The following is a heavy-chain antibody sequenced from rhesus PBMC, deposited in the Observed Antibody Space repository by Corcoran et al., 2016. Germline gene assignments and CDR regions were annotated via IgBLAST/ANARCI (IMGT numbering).Heavy chain of an antibody. CDR1: GGSISRYW. J-gene: IGHJ6*01. V-gene: IGHV4-147*01. CDR2: ICGGRGNT. Sequence: QVQLQESGPGVVKPSETLSLTCAVSGGSISRYWWGWIRQPPGKGLEWIGRICGGRGNTSTNPSLQGRVTISRDTSKNQVTRKLGYVTAEDPAVYYGAKVMGWNNPYGVDSWGQGVVVTVSS. D-gene: IGHD1-20*01. CDR3: AKVMGWNNPYGVDS.